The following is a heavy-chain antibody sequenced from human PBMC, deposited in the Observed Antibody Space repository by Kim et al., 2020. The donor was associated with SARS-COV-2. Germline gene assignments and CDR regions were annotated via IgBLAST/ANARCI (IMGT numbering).Heavy chain of an antibody. Sequence: KYYADSVKGRFTISRDNSKNTLYLQMNSLRAEDTAVYYCARGDILTGCDYWGQGTLVTVSS. D-gene: IGHD3-9*01. J-gene: IGHJ4*02. CDR3: ARGDILTGCDY. CDR2: K. V-gene: IGHV3-33*01.